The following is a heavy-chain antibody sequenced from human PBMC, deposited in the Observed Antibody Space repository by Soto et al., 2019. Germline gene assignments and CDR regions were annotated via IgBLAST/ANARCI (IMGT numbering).Heavy chain of an antibody. CDR1: GFSLRNARMG. CDR2: IFSNDEK. CDR3: ARIRSSIAVADNWFDP. J-gene: IGHJ5*02. V-gene: IGHV2-26*01. Sequence: QVTLKESGPVLVKPTETLTLTCTVSGFSLRNARMGVSWIRQPPGKALEWLAHIFSNDEKSYSTSLKSRLTISKDISKSQVVLTMTNMDPVDTATYYCARIRSSIAVADNWFDPWGQGTLVTVSS. D-gene: IGHD6-19*01.